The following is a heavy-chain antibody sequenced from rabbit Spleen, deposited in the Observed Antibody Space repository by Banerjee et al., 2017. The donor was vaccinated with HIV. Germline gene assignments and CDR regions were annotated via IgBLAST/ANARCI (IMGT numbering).Heavy chain of an antibody. CDR1: GFSFSSKAV. CDR3: ARDFDGVIRLNFKL. Sequence: QEPLVVSGGGLVTPEGSLKLSCTVSGFSFSSKAVMCWVRQAPGKGLEWIECINAVTGKAVYSSWAKCRFTFSKTASTTLTLQMTILTAADTAPFFCARDFDGVIRLNFKLWGEGSLVSV. J-gene: IGHJ4*01. V-gene: IGHV1S45*01. D-gene: IGHD2-1*01. CDR2: INAVTGKA.